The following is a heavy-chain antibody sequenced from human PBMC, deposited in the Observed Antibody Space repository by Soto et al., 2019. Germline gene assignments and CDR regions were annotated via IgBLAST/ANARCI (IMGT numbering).Heavy chain of an antibody. CDR2: ISGSGGST. CDR3: AKSPRPFYYDSSGYWFDP. V-gene: IGHV3-23*01. CDR1: GFTFSSYA. D-gene: IGHD3-22*01. Sequence: GGSLRLSCAASGFTFSSYAMSWVRQAPGKGLEWVSAISGSGGSTYYADSVKGRFTISRDNSKNTLYLQMNSLRAEDTAVYYCAKSPRPFYYDSSGYWFDPWGQGTLVTVSS. J-gene: IGHJ5*02.